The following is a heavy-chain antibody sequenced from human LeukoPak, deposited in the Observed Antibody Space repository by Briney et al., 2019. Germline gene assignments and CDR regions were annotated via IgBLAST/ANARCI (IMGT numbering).Heavy chain of an antibody. D-gene: IGHD1-26*01. CDR3: ARGSGAPTEPNWFDP. CDR2: IYFNGNT. Sequence: NPSETLSLTCTVSGGSINSVGYYWSWIRQHPGKGLGWIGYIYFNGNTYYNPSLKSRVTILLDTSKKQFSLKLISVTAADTAVYYCARGSGAPTEPNWFDPWGQGTLVTVSS. V-gene: IGHV4-31*03. CDR1: GGSINSVGYY. J-gene: IGHJ5*02.